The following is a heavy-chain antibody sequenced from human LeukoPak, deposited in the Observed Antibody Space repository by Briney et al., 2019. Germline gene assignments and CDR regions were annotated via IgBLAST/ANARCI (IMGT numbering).Heavy chain of an antibody. CDR3: ARQDSGSYHSILYYFDY. Sequence: GESLKISCKGSGYSFTSYWIGWVRQMPGKGLEWMGIIYPGDSDTRYSPSFQGQVTISADKSISTAYLQWSSLKASDTAMYYCARQDSGSYHSILYYFDYWGQGTLVTVSS. CDR2: IYPGDSDT. D-gene: IGHD1-26*01. J-gene: IGHJ4*02. V-gene: IGHV5-51*01. CDR1: GYSFTSYW.